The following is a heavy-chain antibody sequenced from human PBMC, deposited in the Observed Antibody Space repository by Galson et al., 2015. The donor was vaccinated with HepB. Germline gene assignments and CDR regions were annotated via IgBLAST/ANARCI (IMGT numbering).Heavy chain of an antibody. CDR3: AKDAGAYGDSYFDH. D-gene: IGHD4-17*01. CDR2: IWFDGSHK. Sequence: SLRLSCAASGFTFGTFGIHWVRQAPGKGLDWVAVIWFDGSHKYYGDSVRGRFTISRDNSKNTLYLEMNNLKAEDTAVYYCAKDAGAYGDSYFDHWGQGTLVTVSS. J-gene: IGHJ4*02. V-gene: IGHV3-33*06. CDR1: GFTFGTFG.